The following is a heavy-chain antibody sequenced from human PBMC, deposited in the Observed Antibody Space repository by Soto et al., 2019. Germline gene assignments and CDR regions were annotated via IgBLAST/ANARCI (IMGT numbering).Heavy chain of an antibody. CDR3: ARGISPIFGVVKGACDY. J-gene: IGHJ4*02. Sequence: QVQLVQSGAEVKKPGASVKVSCKASGYTFTSYTMHWVRQAPGQGLERMGIINPSGGSTSYAQKFQGRVTMTRDTSTSTVYMELSSLRSEDTAVYYCARGISPIFGVVKGACDYWGQGTLVTVSS. CDR2: INPSGGST. V-gene: IGHV1-46*01. D-gene: IGHD3-3*01. CDR1: GYTFTSYT.